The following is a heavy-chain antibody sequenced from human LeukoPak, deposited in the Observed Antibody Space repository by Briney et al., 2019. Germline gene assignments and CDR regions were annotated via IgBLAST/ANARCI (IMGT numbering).Heavy chain of an antibody. V-gene: IGHV1-69*13. CDR1: GGTFSSYA. CDR2: IIPIFGTA. CDR3: AKDRGIVVVNRFDP. J-gene: IGHJ5*02. D-gene: IGHD3-22*01. Sequence: SEKVSCKASGGTFSSYAISWVRQAPGQGLEWMGGIIPIFGTANYAQKFQGRVTITADESTSTAYMELNSLRVEDTAVYYCAKDRGIVVVNRFDPWGQGTLVTVSS.